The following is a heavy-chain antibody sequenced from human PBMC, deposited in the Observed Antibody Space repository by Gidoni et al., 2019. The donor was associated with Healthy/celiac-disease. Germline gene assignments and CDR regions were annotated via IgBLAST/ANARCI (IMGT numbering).Heavy chain of an antibody. D-gene: IGHD2-2*02. CDR3: ARQGCSSTSCYRRAGYYFDY. Sequence: QLQLQESGPGLVKPSETLSLTCTVSGGSLSSSSYYWGWIRQPPGKGLEWIGSIYYSVSTYYNPSLKSRVTISVDTSKNQFSLKLSSVTAADTAVYYCARQGCSSTSCYRRAGYYFDYWGQGTLVTVSS. V-gene: IGHV4-39*01. J-gene: IGHJ4*02. CDR1: GGSLSSSSYY. CDR2: IYYSVST.